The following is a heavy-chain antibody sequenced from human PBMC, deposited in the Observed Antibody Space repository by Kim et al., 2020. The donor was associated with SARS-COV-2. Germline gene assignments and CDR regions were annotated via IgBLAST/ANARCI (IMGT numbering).Heavy chain of an antibody. J-gene: IGHJ6*01. CDR3: VNWAPAAHYYYSAMDV. V-gene: IGHV3-23*01. Sequence: GGSLRLSCAASGFTFTTCSMSWVRQAPGKGLEWLSIIGGDAVTTYFADPVKGRFTISRANSKNMVFLQMNTLSAEDTAVYYCVNWAPAAHYYYSAMDVWG. CDR2: IGGDAVTT. D-gene: IGHD2-2*01. CDR1: GFTFTTCS.